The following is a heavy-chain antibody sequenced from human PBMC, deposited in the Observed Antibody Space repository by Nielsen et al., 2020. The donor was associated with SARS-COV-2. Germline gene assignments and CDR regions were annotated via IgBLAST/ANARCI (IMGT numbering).Heavy chain of an antibody. CDR2: IWYDGSNK. V-gene: IGHV3-33*06. CDR3: AKDPFGDIVVVVAATPVDY. Sequence: GESLKISCAASGFTFSSYGMHWVRQAPGKGLEWVAVIWYDGSNKYYADSVKGRFTISRDNSKNTLYLQMNSLRAEDTAVYYCAKDPFGDIVVVVAATPVDYWGQGTLVTVSS. CDR1: GFTFSSYG. D-gene: IGHD2-15*01. J-gene: IGHJ4*02.